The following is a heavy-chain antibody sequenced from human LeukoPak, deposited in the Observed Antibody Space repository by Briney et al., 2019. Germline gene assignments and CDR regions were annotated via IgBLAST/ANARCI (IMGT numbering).Heavy chain of an antibody. CDR1: GYTFTSYY. V-gene: IGHV1-46*01. D-gene: IGHD3-16*01. J-gene: IGHJ4*02. Sequence: ASVKVSCKASGYTFTSYYIHWVRQAPGQELEWMGIINPSGGSTSYAQKFQARVTMTRDTSTRTVYMELSSLRSEDTAVYYCARKPFGLGGLDYWGQGTLVTVSS. CDR3: ARKPFGLGGLDY. CDR2: INPSGGST.